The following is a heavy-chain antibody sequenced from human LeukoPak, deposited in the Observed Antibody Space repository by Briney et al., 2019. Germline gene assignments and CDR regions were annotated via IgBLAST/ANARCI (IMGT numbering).Heavy chain of an antibody. CDR3: ARHSSYYDSSGYYYFDY. CDR1: GYTFTDYY. CDR2: INPNTGGT. J-gene: IGHJ4*02. V-gene: IGHV1-2*02. D-gene: IGHD3-22*01. Sequence: ASVKVSCKASGYTFTDYYIHWVRQAPGQGLEWMGWINPNTGGTHYAQKFQGRVTMTRDTSISTVHMELSRLRSDDTAVYYCARHSSYYDSSGYYYFDYWGQGTLVTVSS.